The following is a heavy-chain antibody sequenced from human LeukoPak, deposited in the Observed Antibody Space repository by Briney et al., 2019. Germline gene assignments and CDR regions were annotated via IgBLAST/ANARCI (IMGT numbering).Heavy chain of an antibody. Sequence: PSQTLSLTRAVYGGSFSGYYWSWIRQPPGKWLEWIGEINHSGSTNYNPSLKSRVTISVDTSKNQFSLKLSSVTAADTAVYYCARVPNYFDYWGQGTLVTVSS. CDR1: GGSFSGYY. CDR2: INHSGST. CDR3: ARVPNYFDY. V-gene: IGHV4-34*01. J-gene: IGHJ4*02.